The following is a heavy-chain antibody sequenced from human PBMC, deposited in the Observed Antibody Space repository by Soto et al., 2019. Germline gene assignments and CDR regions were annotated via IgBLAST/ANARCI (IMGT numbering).Heavy chain of an antibody. CDR3: AKDEGRDCCSGYLFDY. D-gene: IGHD3-3*01. V-gene: IGHV3-30*18. CDR2: IPYDGSNK. CDR1: GFTFSSYG. J-gene: IGHJ4*02. Sequence: PGGSLRLSCAASGFTFSSYGMHWVRQAPGKGLEWVAVIPYDGSNKYYADSVKGRFTISRDNSKNTLYLQMNSLRAEDTAVYYCAKDEGRDCCSGYLFDYWGQGTLVTVSS.